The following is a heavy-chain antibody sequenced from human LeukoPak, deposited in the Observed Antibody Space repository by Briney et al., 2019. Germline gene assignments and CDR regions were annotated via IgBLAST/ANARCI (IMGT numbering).Heavy chain of an antibody. V-gene: IGHV3-48*02. CDR2: ISTTGAI. CDR3: ARDGWYYFDY. Sequence: GGSLRLSCTASGFTFSTYSMRWVRQAPGKGLEWVSYISTTGAIFYADSVKGRFTISRDNTKNSLYLQMNSLRDEDTAVYYCARDGWYYFDYWGQGTLVTVSS. J-gene: IGHJ4*02. CDR1: GFTFSTYS. D-gene: IGHD6-19*01.